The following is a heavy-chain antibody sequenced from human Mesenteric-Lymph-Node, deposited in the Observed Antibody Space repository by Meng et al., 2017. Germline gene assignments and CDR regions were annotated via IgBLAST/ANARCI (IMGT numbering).Heavy chain of an antibody. D-gene: IGHD5-18*01. Sequence: ASVKVSCKASGYTFTNFFLHWVRQAPGQGLEWMGIINPSGGSTTYAQKFQGRVTMTRDTSTSSVYMELSSLRSEDTAVYYCARTPYTYGTPFHFDYWGQGTLVTVSS. CDR3: ARTPYTYGTPFHFDY. J-gene: IGHJ4*02. V-gene: IGHV1-46*01. CDR2: INPSGGST. CDR1: GYTFTNFF.